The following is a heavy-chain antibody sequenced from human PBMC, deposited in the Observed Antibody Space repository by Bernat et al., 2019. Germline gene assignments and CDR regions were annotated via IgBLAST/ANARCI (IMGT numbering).Heavy chain of an antibody. CDR3: AKEDSYYYESSGYYFDY. D-gene: IGHD3-22*01. J-gene: IGHJ4*02. V-gene: IGHV3-30*18. Sequence: QVQLVESGGGVVQPGRSLRLSCAASGFTFSSYGMHWVRQAPGKGLEWVAVISYDGSNKYYADSAKGRFAISRENSKNTLYLQMNRLRGEDTAVYYCAKEDSYYYESSGYYFDYWGQGSLVTVSS. CDR1: GFTFSSYG. CDR2: ISYDGSNK.